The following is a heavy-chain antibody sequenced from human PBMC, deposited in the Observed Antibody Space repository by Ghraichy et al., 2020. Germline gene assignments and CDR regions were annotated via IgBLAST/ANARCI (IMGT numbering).Heavy chain of an antibody. CDR1: GFTFSGSA. Sequence: KVSCAASGFTFSGSAMHWVRQASGKGLEWVGRIRSKANSYATTYAASVKGRFTISRDDSKNTAYLQMNSLKTEDTAMYYCTAAPGYCSSTSCPGTFDPWGQGTLVTVSS. CDR3: TAAPGYCSSTSCPGTFDP. J-gene: IGHJ5*02. D-gene: IGHD2-2*01. CDR2: IRSKANSYAT. V-gene: IGHV3-73*01.